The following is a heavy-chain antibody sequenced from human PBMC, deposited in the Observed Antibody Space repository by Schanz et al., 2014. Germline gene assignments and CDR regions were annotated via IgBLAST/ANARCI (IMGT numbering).Heavy chain of an antibody. CDR2: ISRDGTTS. J-gene: IGHJ3*01. CDR3: ARDGGRDGYNLAFDV. CDR1: GFTFSDYY. V-gene: IGHV3-11*01. Sequence: QVQLVESGGGLVKPGGSLRLSCVASGFTFSDYYMNWIRQAPGKGLEWLSYISRDGTTSYYADSVKGRFTISRDNAKNSLYLEMTSLRGEDTAVYFCARDGGRDGYNLAFDVWGQGTLVTVSS. D-gene: IGHD5-12*01.